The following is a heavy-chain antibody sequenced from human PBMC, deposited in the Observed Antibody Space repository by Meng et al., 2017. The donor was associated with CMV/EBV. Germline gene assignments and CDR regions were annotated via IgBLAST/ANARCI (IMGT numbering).Heavy chain of an antibody. D-gene: IGHD2-2*01. CDR3: ARVVGDVVVPAATQYYFDY. J-gene: IGHJ4*02. CDR2: IYYSGST. Sequence: GSLRLSCAVYGGSFSGYYWSWIRQPPGKGLEWIGYIYYSGSTNYNPSLKSRVTISVDTSKNQFSLKLSSVTAADTAVYYCARVVGDVVVPAATQYYFDYWGQGTLVTVSS. V-gene: IGHV4-59*01. CDR1: GGSFSGYY.